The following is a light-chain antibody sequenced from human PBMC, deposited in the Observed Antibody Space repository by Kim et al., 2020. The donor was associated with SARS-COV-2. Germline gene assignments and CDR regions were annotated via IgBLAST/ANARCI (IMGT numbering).Light chain of an antibody. Sequence: SSELTQDPAVSVALGQTGRITCQGDSLRSYYASWYQQKPGQAPVLVIYGRNNRPSGIPDRFSGSTSGNTASLTITGAQAEDEADYYCKSRDSSGNVVFGGGTKLTVL. CDR3: KSRDSSGNVV. J-gene: IGLJ2*01. CDR1: SLRSYY. CDR2: GRN. V-gene: IGLV3-19*01.